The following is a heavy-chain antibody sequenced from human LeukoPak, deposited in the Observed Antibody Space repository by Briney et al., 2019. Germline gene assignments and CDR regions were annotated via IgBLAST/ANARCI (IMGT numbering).Heavy chain of an antibody. CDR3: EVVAATSGVNYFDY. D-gene: IGHD2-15*01. CDR1: GYTFTGYY. J-gene: IGHJ4*02. V-gene: IGHV1-2*02. CDR2: INPNSGGT. Sequence: ASVKVSCKASGYTFTGYYMHWVRQAPGQGLEWMGWINPNSGGTNYAQKFQGRVTMTRDTSTSTVYMELSSLRSEDTAVYYCEVVAATSGVNYFDYWGQGTLATVSS.